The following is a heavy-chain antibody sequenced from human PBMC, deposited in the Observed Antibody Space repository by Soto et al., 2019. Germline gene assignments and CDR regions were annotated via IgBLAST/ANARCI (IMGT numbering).Heavy chain of an antibody. D-gene: IGHD3-22*01. J-gene: IGHJ4*02. CDR1: GYTFTSYA. CDR2: ISAYNGNT. V-gene: IGHV1-18*01. CDR3: ARDGYYDSSGYRSDFDY. Sequence: GTSVKVSWKASGYTFTSYAMHWVRQAPGQRLEWMGWISAYNGNTNYAQKLQGRVTMTTDTSTSTAYMELRSLRSDDTAVYYCARDGYYDSSGYRSDFDYWGQGTLVTVSS.